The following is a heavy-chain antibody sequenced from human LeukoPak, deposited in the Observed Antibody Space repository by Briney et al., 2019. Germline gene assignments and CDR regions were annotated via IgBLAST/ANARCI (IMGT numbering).Heavy chain of an antibody. D-gene: IGHD5-12*01. V-gene: IGHV1-69*05. CDR2: IIPIFGTA. Sequence: SVKVSCKASGGTFSSYAISWARQAPGQGLEWMGRIIPIFGTANYAQKSQGRVTITTDESTSTAYMELSSLRSEDTAVYYCARDVSGYDPDTRFDYWGQGTLVTVSS. J-gene: IGHJ4*02. CDR1: GGTFSSYA. CDR3: ARDVSGYDPDTRFDY.